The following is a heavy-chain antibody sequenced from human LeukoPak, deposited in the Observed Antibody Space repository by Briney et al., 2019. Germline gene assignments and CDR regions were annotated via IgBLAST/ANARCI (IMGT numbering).Heavy chain of an antibody. CDR1: GYTFTSYY. V-gene: IGHV1-46*01. D-gene: IGHD1-26*01. CDR2: INPSGGST. J-gene: IGHJ4*02. Sequence: ASVTVSCKASGYTFTSYYMHWVRQAPGQGLEWMGIINPSGGSTSYAQKFQGRVTMTRDTSTCTVYMELSSLRPEDTAVCYCAREGRGELPPFDYWGQGTLVTVSS. CDR3: AREGRGELPPFDY.